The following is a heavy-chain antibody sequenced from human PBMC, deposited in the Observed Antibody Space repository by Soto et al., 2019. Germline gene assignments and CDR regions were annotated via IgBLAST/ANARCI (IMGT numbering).Heavy chain of an antibody. J-gene: IGHJ4*02. D-gene: IGHD6-13*01. V-gene: IGHV3-11*04. CDR3: ATIAAAGYIDDY. Sequence: GSLRLSCAASGFTFSDYYLSWIRQAPGKGLEWVSYISSSGSTIYYADSVKGRFTISRDNAKNTLYLQMNSLRAEDTAVYYCATIAAAGYIDDYWGQGTLVTVSS. CDR1: GFTFSDYY. CDR2: ISSSGSTI.